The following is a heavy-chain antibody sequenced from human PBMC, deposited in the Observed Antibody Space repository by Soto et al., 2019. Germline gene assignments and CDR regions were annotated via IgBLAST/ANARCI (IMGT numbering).Heavy chain of an antibody. CDR2: IWFFASGGNE. CDR1: GFTFSNYG. CDR3: VKDVGTMIVVVSLFDY. D-gene: IGHD3-22*01. V-gene: IGHV3-30*02. J-gene: IGHJ4*02. Sequence: GGSLRLSYATSGFTFSNYGIHWVRQAPAKGLEWVAVIWFFASGGNEYYADSVKGRFAISRDDSKQTAYLEMKSLRAEDTAVYYCVKDVGTMIVVVSLFDYWGQGTLVTVSS.